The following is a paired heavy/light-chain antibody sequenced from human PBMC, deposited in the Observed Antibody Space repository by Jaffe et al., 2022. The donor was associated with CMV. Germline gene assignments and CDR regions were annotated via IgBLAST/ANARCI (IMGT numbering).Light chain of an antibody. CDR2: KAS. J-gene: IGKJ2*01. CDR1: QSISSW. V-gene: IGKV1-5*03. CDR3: QQYNSYFPYT. Sequence: DIQMTQSPSTLSASVGDRVTITCRASQSISSWLAWYQQKPGKAPKLLIYKASSLESGVPSRFSGSGSGTEFTLTISSLQPDDFATYYCQQYNSYFPYTFGQGTKLEIK.
Heavy chain of an antibody. CDR3: ARATPRHNGITMVRGVRGGWFDP. CDR1: GGSFSGYY. V-gene: IGHV4-34*01. Sequence: QVQLQQWGAGLLKPSETLSLTCAVYGGSFSGYYWSWIRQPPGKGLEWIGEINHSGSTNYNPSLKSRVTISVDTSKNQFSLKLSSVTAADTAVYYCARATPRHNGITMVRGVRGGWFDPWGQGTLVTVSS. D-gene: IGHD3-10*01. J-gene: IGHJ5*02. CDR2: INHSGST.